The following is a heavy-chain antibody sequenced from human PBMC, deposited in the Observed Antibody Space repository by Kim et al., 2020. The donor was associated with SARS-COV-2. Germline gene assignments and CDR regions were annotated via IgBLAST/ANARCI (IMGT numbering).Heavy chain of an antibody. J-gene: IGHJ4*02. Sequence: TYTNPSLKSRVTISVDTSKNQFSLKLSSVTAADTAVYYCARHPTAKVLRDYWGQGTLVTVSS. V-gene: IGHV4-39*01. CDR2: T. D-gene: IGHD3-3*01. CDR3: ARHPTAKVLRDY.